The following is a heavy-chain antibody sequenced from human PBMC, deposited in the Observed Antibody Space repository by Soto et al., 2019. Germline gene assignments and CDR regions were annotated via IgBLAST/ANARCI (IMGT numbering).Heavy chain of an antibody. D-gene: IGHD3-22*01. CDR2: IYYSGST. V-gene: IGHV4-59*01. Sequence: SETLSLTXTVSGGSISSYYWSWIRQPPGRGLEWIGYIYYSGSTNYNPSLRSRVTISVDTSKNQFSLKLSSVTAADTAVYYCARDNGREQYYDSSGYYDYWGQGTLVTVSS. J-gene: IGHJ4*02. CDR3: ARDNGREQYYDSSGYYDY. CDR1: GGSISSYY.